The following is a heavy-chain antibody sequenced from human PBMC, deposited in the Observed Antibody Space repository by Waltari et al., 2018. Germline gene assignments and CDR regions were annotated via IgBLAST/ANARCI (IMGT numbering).Heavy chain of an antibody. CDR1: GPIVDRYE. V-gene: IGHV1-69*01. D-gene: IGHD2-2*01. CDR3: AKVLGYCSSSSCYPPWFDP. CDR2: IIPISGAT. J-gene: IGHJ5*02. Sequence: QVQLVQSGAEVKTTGSSVRVFCKASGPIVDRYELNWLRQAPGQGLEWMGGIIPISGATNYAQKFQGRVTITADYSTSTAYMELSSLRSEDTAVYYCAKVLGYCSSSSCYPPWFDPWGQGTLVTVSS.